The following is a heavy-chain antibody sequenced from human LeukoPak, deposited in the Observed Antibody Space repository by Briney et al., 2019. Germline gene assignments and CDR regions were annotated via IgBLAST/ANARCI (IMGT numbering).Heavy chain of an antibody. D-gene: IGHD3-16*02. CDR1: GYSFTSYW. V-gene: IGHV5-51*01. Sequence: GESLKISCKGSGYSFTSYWIGWVRQMPGKGLEWMGIIYPGDSDTRYSPSFQGQVTVSADRSISTAYLQWSSLKAADTAVYYCARIYGLYQEAMDVWGPGITVTVSS. CDR2: IYPGDSDT. J-gene: IGHJ6*02. CDR3: ARIYGLYQEAMDV.